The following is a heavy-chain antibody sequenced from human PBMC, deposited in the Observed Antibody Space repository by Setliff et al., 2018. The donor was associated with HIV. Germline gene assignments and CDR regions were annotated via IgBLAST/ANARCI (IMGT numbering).Heavy chain of an antibody. CDR3: ARDSDGSSYYHFAH. CDR2: ISYSGTT. J-gene: IGHJ4*02. D-gene: IGHD3-22*01. V-gene: IGHV4-59*01. CDR1: GDSLIGFY. Sequence: SETLSLTCTVSGDSLIGFYWGLIRQPPGEGPEWIGHISYSGTTNYNPSLESLVSISVDTSKNQFSLKLKSVTAADTAVYYCARDSDGSSYYHFAHWSQGTLVTVSS.